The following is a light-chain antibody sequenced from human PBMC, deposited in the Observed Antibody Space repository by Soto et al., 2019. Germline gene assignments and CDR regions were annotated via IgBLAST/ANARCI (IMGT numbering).Light chain of an antibody. J-gene: IGLJ2*01. CDR3: SSYTSASTPLV. CDR2: DVS. V-gene: IGLV2-14*01. Sequence: QYALTQPASVSGSPGQSITISCTGTGSDVGGYNYVSWYQQHPGKAPKVMIYDVSNRPSGVSNRFSGSKSGNTASLTISGLQAEDEADYYGSSYTSASTPLVFGGGTKLTVL. CDR1: GSDVGGYNY.